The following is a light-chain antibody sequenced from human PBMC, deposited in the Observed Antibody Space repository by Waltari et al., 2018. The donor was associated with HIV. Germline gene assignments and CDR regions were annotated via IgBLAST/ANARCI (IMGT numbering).Light chain of an antibody. CDR3: SSYESINNHVV. CDR2: EVT. CDR1: GSDIGGFDY. J-gene: IGLJ2*01. Sequence: QSALTQPPSASGSLGPSVTLPCTGTGSDIGGFDYVSWFQQHPAKVPKPVIYEVTQRPSGVPDRFSGSKSGNTASLTVSGLQADDEADYYCSSYESINNHVVFGGGTSLTVL. V-gene: IGLV2-8*01.